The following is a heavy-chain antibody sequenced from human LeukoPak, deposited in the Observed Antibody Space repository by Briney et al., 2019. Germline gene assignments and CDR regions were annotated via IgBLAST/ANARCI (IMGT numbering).Heavy chain of an antibody. D-gene: IGHD3-9*01. CDR1: GFTFSSYG. CDR2: IWYDGSNK. J-gene: IGHJ6*02. Sequence: GGSLRLSCAASGFTFSSYGMHWVRQAPGKGLEWVAVIWYDGSNKYYADSVKGRFTISRDNSKNTLYLQMNSLRAEDTAVYYCARVYRYDILTGSPVGMDVWGQGTTVTVSS. V-gene: IGHV3-33*01. CDR3: ARVYRYDILTGSPVGMDV.